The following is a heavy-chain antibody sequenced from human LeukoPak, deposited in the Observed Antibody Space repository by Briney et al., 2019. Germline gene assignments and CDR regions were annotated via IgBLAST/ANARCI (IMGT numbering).Heavy chain of an antibody. CDR1: GFTFSSYS. CDR2: ISSSSSYI. D-gene: IGHD2-2*02. J-gene: IGHJ3*02. Sequence: NPGGSLRLSCAASGFTFSSYSMNWVRQAPGKGLEWVSSISSSSSYIYYADSVKGRFTISRDNAKNSLYLQMNSLRAEDTAVYYCARGYCSSTSCYTAENAFDIWGQGTMVTVSS. V-gene: IGHV3-21*01. CDR3: ARGYCSSTSCYTAENAFDI.